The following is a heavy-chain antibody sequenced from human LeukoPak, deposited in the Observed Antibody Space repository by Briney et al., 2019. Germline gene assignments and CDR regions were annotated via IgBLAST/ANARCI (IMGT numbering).Heavy chain of an antibody. Sequence: SETLSLTCTVSGGSIGSYYWSWIRQPPGKGLEWIGYIYYSGSTNYNPSLKSRVTISVDTSKNQFSLKLSSVTAADTAVYYCARLACSGGSCYPPFDYWGQGTLVTVSS. J-gene: IGHJ4*02. D-gene: IGHD2-15*01. CDR2: IYYSGST. V-gene: IGHV4-59*01. CDR3: ARLACSGGSCYPPFDY. CDR1: GGSIGSYY.